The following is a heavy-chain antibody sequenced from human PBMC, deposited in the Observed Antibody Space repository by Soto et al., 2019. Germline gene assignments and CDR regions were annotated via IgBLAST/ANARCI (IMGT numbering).Heavy chain of an antibody. Sequence: EVQLVDSGGGLVKPGGSLRLSCAASGFVFRNAWINWVRQAPGKGLEWVGRIKSGGATDFAALARGRFAITRDDSRNMAYMQMNNLDTEDTAVYYCTTDSYSPIIDVRFDFWGQGALVTVSS. CDR2: IKSGGAT. V-gene: IGHV3-15*07. D-gene: IGHD1-26*01. CDR1: GFVFRNAW. J-gene: IGHJ4*02. CDR3: TTDSYSPIIDVRFDF.